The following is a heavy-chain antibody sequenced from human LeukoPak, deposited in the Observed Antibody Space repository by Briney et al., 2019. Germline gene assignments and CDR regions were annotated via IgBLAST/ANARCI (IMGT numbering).Heavy chain of an antibody. Sequence: GPVKVSCKASGYTFTGYYMHWVRQAPGQGLEWMGWINPNSGGTNYAQKFQGRVTMTRDTSISTAYMELSRLRSDDTAVYYCARIVEYSSSGVDYWGQGTLVTVSS. CDR2: INPNSGGT. D-gene: IGHD6-6*01. J-gene: IGHJ4*02. V-gene: IGHV1-2*02. CDR3: ARIVEYSSSGVDY. CDR1: GYTFTGYY.